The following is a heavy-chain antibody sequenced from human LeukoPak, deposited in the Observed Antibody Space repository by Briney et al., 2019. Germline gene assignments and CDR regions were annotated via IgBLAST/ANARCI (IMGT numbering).Heavy chain of an antibody. D-gene: IGHD1-26*01. V-gene: IGHV4-38-2*01. J-gene: IGHJ4*02. Sequence: SETLSLTCAVSGYSISSGYYWGWIRQPPGKGLEWIGSIYHSGSTYYNPSLKSRVTISVDTSKNQFSLKLSSVTAADTAVYYCVRHGYSGSSAGVLFFDYWGQGTLVTVSS. CDR2: IYHSGST. CDR3: VRHGYSGSSAGVLFFDY. CDR1: GYSISSGYY.